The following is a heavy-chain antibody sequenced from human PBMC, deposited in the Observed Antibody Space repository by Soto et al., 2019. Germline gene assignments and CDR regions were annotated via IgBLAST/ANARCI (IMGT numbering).Heavy chain of an antibody. V-gene: IGHV3-21*01. CDR2: ISSSSSYI. CDR3: ARVKVRLRDYGENFFDY. CDR1: GFTFSSYS. Sequence: GGSLRLSCAASGFTFSSYSMNWVRQAPGKGLEWVSSISSSSSYIYYADSVKGRFTISRDNAKNSLYLQMNSLRAEDTAVYYCARVKVRLRDYGENFFDYWGQGTLVTVSS. J-gene: IGHJ4*02. D-gene: IGHD4-17*01.